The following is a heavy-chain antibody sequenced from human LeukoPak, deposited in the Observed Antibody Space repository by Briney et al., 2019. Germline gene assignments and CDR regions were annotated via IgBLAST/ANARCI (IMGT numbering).Heavy chain of an antibody. CDR1: GFSFSRHN. V-gene: IGHV3-21*01. CDR2: IGSDGSYI. J-gene: IGHJ4*02. CDR3: ARDRDTTFLRADY. D-gene: IGHD1-1*01. Sequence: PGGSLRLSCAASGFSFSRHNMNWVRQAPMKGLEWVSSIGSDGSYIYYADSVQGRFTISRDNAKNSLYLQMNNLRAEDTAIYYCARDRDTTFLRADYWGQGTLVTVSS.